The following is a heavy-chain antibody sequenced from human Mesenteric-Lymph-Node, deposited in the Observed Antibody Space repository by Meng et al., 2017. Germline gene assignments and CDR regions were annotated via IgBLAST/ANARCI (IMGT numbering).Heavy chain of an antibody. V-gene: IGHV4-59*01. CDR3: ARAGLRYFDWLSAFDI. CDR1: GGPINGYF. CDR2: ISHSGIT. D-gene: IGHD3-9*01. Sequence: SETLSLTCTVSGGPINGYFWSWIRQPPGKGLEWIGYISHSGITNYNSSLKSRVSMSIDTSKNQFSLNLNSVTAADTAVYYCARAGLRYFDWLSAFDIWGQGTMVTVSS. J-gene: IGHJ3*02.